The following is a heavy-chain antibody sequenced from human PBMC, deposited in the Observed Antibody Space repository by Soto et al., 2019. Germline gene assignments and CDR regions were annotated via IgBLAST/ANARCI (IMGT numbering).Heavy chain of an antibody. V-gene: IGHV2-70*01. J-gene: IGHJ5*02. D-gene: IGHD6-13*01. CDR1: GFSPSTSGMC. Sequence: GPTLVEPTQTLTLTCTFSGFSPSTSGMCVSWIRQPPGKSLEWLALIDWDDDKYYSTSLKTRLTISKDTSKNQVVLTMTNMDPVDTATYYCARSSPYSSSSWYRNWFDPWGQGTLVTVSS. CDR2: IDWDDDK. CDR3: ARSSPYSSSSWYRNWFDP.